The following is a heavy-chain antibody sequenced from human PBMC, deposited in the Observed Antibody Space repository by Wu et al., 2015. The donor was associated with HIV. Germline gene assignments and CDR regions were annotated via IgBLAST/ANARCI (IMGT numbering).Heavy chain of an antibody. V-gene: IGHV1-2*07. J-gene: IGHJ3*01. CDR3: RDQDGLRVGNPAPSPVLFD. CDR2: MH. D-gene: IGHD4-17*01. Sequence: QVQLVQSGAEVKKPGASVKVSCKASGYTFTSYDINWVRQATGQGLEWMGWMHSKFQGRVTMTRDTSISTAYMELSRLRSDDTAVYYCRDQDGLRVGNPAPSPVLFD. CDR1: GYTFTSYD.